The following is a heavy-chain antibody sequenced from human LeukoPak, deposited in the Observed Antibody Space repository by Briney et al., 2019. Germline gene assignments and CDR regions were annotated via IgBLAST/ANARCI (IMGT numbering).Heavy chain of an antibody. J-gene: IGHJ4*02. CDR2: IYPGDSDT. Sequence: GESLKISCKGSGYSFTNYWIGWVRQMPGKGLEWMGIIYPGDSDTRYSPSFQGQVTISADKSISTAYLQCGSLKASDSAIYYCAKTPYSSSWYVFDYWGQGTLVTVSS. CDR1: GYSFTNYW. D-gene: IGHD6-13*01. CDR3: AKTPYSSSWYVFDY. V-gene: IGHV5-51*01.